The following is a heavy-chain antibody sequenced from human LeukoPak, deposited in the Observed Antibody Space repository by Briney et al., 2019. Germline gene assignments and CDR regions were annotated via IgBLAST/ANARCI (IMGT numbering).Heavy chain of an antibody. CDR1: GYTFTSYY. CDR3: ARAGKLTMVRGVIVPPVRLLLNYMDV. D-gene: IGHD3-10*01. CDR2: INPSGGST. Sequence: ASVKVSCKASGYTFTSYYMHWVRQAPGQGLEWMGIINPSGGSTSYAQKFQGRVTMTRDTSTSTVYMELSSLRSEDTAVYYCARAGKLTMVRGVIVPPVRLLLNYMDVWGKGTTVTISS. V-gene: IGHV1-46*01. J-gene: IGHJ6*03.